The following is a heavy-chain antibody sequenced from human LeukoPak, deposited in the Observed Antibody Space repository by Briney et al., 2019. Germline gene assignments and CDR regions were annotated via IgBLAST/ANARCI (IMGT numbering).Heavy chain of an antibody. CDR3: ARVSQFPGISSDY. J-gene: IGHJ4*02. V-gene: IGHV3-74*01. D-gene: IGHD2-21*01. CDR1: GFIFSSHR. Sequence: PGGSLRLSCAASGFIFSSHRMHWVRQAPGKGLVWVSRISSDGWSTSYADSVKGRFTASRDNAENTLYLQMNSLRAEDTAVYYCARVSQFPGISSDYWGQGSLVTVSS. CDR2: ISSDGWST.